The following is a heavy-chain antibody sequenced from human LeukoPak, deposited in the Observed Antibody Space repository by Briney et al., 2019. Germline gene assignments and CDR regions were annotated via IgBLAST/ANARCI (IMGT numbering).Heavy chain of an antibody. CDR1: GYTFTGYY. CDR3: ASYPRDSSSPPCDY. V-gene: IGHV1-2*02. Sequence: GASVKVSCKASGYTFTGYYMHWVRQAPGQGLEWMGWINPNTGGTNYAQKFQGRVTMTRDTTISTAYMELSRLTSDDTAIYYCASYPRDSSSPPCDYWGQGTLVTVSS. CDR2: INPNTGGT. D-gene: IGHD3-22*01. J-gene: IGHJ4*02.